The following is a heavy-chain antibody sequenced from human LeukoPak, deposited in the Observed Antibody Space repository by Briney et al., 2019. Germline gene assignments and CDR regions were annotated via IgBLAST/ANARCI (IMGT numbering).Heavy chain of an antibody. D-gene: IGHD4-17*01. J-gene: IGHJ4*02. CDR1: GFTFSRNS. CDR3: ARSGGTTTPDY. Sequence: GGSLRLSCAASGFTFSRNSMNWVRQAPGKGLEWVSYNSSSSITIYYTDSVKGRFTISRDNAKNSLYLQMNSLRAEDTAVYYCARSGGTTTPDYWGQGTLVTVSS. V-gene: IGHV3-48*01. CDR2: NSSSSITI.